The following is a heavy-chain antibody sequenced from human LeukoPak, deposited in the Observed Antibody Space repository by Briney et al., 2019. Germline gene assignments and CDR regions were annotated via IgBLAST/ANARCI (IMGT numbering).Heavy chain of an antibody. J-gene: IGHJ3*02. Sequence: SETLSLTCTVSGGSISSSSYYWGWIRQPPGKGLEWIGSIYYSGSTYYNPSLKSRVTISVDTSKNQFSLKLSSVTAADTAVYYCARDRALRDYVWGDAFDIWGQGTMVTVSS. CDR2: IYYSGST. D-gene: IGHD3-16*01. V-gene: IGHV4-39*07. CDR3: ARDRALRDYVWGDAFDI. CDR1: GGSISSSSYY.